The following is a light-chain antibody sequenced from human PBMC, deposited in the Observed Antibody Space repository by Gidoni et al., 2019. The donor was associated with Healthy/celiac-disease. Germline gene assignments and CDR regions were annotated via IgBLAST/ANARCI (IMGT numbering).Light chain of an antibody. V-gene: IGKV2-28*01. Sequence: DTVMTQSPLSLPVTPGEPASISCRPSQSLLHSNGYNYLDWYLQKPGQSPQLMIYLGSNRASGVPDRFSGSGSGTDFTLKISRVEAEDVGVYYCMQALQTPVTFGQETRLEIK. CDR3: MQALQTPVT. J-gene: IGKJ5*01. CDR2: LGS. CDR1: QSLLHSNGYNY.